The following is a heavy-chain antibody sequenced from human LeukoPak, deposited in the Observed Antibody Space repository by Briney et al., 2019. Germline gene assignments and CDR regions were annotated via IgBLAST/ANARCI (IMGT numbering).Heavy chain of an antibody. V-gene: IGHV3-23*01. CDR2: ISGSGGST. Sequence: PGGSLRLSCAASGFTFSSYGMSRVRQAPGKGLAWVSAISGSGGSTYYADSVKGRFTISRDNSKNTLYLQMNSLRAEDTAVYYCAKAGFADYYYYYYMDVWGKGTTVTISS. D-gene: IGHD2-21*01. CDR1: GFTFSSYG. J-gene: IGHJ6*03. CDR3: AKAGFADYYYYYYMDV.